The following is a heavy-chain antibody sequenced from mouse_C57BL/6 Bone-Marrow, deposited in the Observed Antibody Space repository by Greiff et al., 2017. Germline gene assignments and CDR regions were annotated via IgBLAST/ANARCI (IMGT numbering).Heavy chain of an antibody. V-gene: IGHV5-12*01. CDR2: ISTGGGST. J-gene: IGHJ2*01. D-gene: IGHD1-1*01. CDR3: ARRGSSYDFDY. Sequence: EVMLVESGGGLVQPGGSLKLSCAASGFTFSDYYMYWVRQTPEKRLEWVAYISTGGGSTYYPDTVKGRFTISRDNAKNTLYLQMSRLKSEDTAMYYCARRGSSYDFDYWGQGTTLTVSS. CDR1: GFTFSDYY.